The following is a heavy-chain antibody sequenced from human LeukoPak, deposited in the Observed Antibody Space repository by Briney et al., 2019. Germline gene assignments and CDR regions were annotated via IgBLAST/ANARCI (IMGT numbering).Heavy chain of an antibody. J-gene: IGHJ4*02. V-gene: IGHV4-59*01. CDR3: AGTDSGSAIDY. CDR2: IYYSGST. Sequence: PSETLSLTCTVSGGSISSYYWSWIRPPPRKGLEWIGYIYYSGSTNYNPSLKSRVTISMNSSKNQFSLKLSSVTAADTAVYYCAGTDSGSAIDYWGQGTLVTVSS. CDR1: GGSISSYY. D-gene: IGHD1-26*01.